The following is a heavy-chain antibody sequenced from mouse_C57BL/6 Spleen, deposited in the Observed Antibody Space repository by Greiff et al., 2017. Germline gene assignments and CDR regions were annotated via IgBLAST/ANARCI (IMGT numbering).Heavy chain of an antibody. V-gene: IGHV1-7*01. CDR1: GYTFTSYW. D-gene: IGHD2-1*01. CDR3: ARSYGNYGAWFAY. CDR2: INPSSGYT. Sequence: QVQLQQSGAELAKPGASVKLSCTASGYTFTSYWMHWVKQRPGQGLEWIGYINPSSGYTKYNQKFKDKATLTADKSSSTAYMQLSSLTYEDSAVYYCARSYGNYGAWFAYWGQGTLVTVSA. J-gene: IGHJ3*01.